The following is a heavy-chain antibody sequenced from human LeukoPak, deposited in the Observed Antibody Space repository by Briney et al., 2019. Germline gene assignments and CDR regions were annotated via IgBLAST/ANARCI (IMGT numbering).Heavy chain of an antibody. V-gene: IGHV3-7*05. CDR2: IKQDGSEE. D-gene: IGHD3-3*01. CDR3: ARDYDFWSGYYCDY. J-gene: IGHJ4*02. Sequence: GGSLRLSCAASGFTFSDAWMSWVRQAPGKGLEWVANIKQDGSEEYYVDSVKGRFTISRDNAKNSLYLQMNTLRVEDTAVYYCARDYDFWSGYYCDYWGQGTLVTVSS. CDR1: GFTFSDAW.